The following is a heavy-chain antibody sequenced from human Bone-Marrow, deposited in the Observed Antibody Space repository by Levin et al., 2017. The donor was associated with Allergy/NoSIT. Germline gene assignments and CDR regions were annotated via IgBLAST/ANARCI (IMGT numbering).Heavy chain of an antibody. CDR2: IDPNNGGT. D-gene: IGHD1-1*01. CDR3: ARRTKVYNWRDYYFDY. Sequence: GESLKISCKASGYSFTGHSIHWVRQAPGQGLEWMGWIDPNNGGTAYPQKFQGRVTMTRDISISTAYMELGSLTSDDTAIYYCARRTKVYNWRDYYFDYWGQGTLVTVSS. J-gene: IGHJ4*02. CDR1: GYSFTGHS. V-gene: IGHV1-2*02.